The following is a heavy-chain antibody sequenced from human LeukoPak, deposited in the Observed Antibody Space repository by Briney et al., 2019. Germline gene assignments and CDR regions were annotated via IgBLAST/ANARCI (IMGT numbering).Heavy chain of an antibody. V-gene: IGHV1-69-2*01. CDR3: ATGYGDYGGAY. Sequence: GASVKVSCKASGGTFSSYAISWLRQAPGKGLEWMGLVDPEDGESIYAEKFQGRVTITADASTDTAYMELSSLRFDDTAVYYCATGYGDYGGAYWGQGTLVTVSS. CDR1: GGTFSSYA. J-gene: IGHJ4*02. D-gene: IGHD4-17*01. CDR2: VDPEDGES.